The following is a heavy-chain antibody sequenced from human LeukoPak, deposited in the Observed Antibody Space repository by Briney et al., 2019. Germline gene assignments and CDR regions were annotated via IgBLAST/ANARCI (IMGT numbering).Heavy chain of an antibody. Sequence: GGSLRLSCAASGFTFSTCAMSWVRQAPGKGLEWVSTISGGGRSTDYADSVKGHFTIPRDNSKNTLYLQMNSLRAEDTAVYYCARERYFDYWGQGTLVTVSS. CDR1: GFTFSTCA. V-gene: IGHV3-23*01. CDR2: ISGGGRST. CDR3: ARERYFDY. J-gene: IGHJ4*02.